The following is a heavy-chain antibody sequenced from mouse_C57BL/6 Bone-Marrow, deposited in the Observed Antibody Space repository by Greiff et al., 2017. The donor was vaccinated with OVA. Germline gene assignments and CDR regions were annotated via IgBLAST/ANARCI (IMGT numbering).Heavy chain of an antibody. Sequence: EVQLQESGPGLVKPSQSLSLTCSVTGYSITSGYYWNWIRQFPGNKLEWMGYISYDGSNNYNPSLKNRISINRDTSKNQFFLKLNSVTTEDTATYYCARYYYGSLSYWYFDVWGTGTTVTVSS. V-gene: IGHV3-6*01. CDR2: ISYDGSN. J-gene: IGHJ1*03. CDR3: ARYYYGSLSYWYFDV. CDR1: GYSITSGYY. D-gene: IGHD1-1*01.